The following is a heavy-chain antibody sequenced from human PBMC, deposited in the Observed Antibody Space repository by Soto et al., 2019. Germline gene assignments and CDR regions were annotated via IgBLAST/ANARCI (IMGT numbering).Heavy chain of an antibody. D-gene: IGHD5-12*01. CDR3: AKEHGGGISTNTSFFDS. CDR1: GITFSNHA. CDR2: ISGSGTTT. Sequence: PGGSLRLSCAASGITFSNHALSWVGQAPGKGLEWVSGISGSGTTTYYADSVKGRFTISRDNSKNTLSLQMNSLRADDTAVYYCAKEHGGGISTNTSFFDSWGQGTPVTVSS. J-gene: IGHJ4*02. V-gene: IGHV3-23*01.